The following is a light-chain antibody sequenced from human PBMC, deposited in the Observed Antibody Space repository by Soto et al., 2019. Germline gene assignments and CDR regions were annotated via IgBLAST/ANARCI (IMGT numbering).Light chain of an antibody. CDR2: DVS. Sequence: AIQVTQSPSSLSASVGDRVTITCLASQDIRGALAWYQQKPGKPPKLLIYDVSTLENGVPSRFSGDSSGTQFTLTISGLQPEDCGTYYCQQFNSYPVTFGHGTRLDIK. CDR3: QQFNSYPVT. V-gene: IGKV1-13*02. J-gene: IGKJ5*01. CDR1: QDIRGA.